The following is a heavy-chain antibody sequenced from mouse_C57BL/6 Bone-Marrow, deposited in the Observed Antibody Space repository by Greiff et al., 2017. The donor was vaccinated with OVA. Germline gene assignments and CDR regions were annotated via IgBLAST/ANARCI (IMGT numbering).Heavy chain of an antibody. CDR1: GFNITDDY. CDR3: TTREFITTVVAPG. CDR2: IDPENGDT. D-gene: IGHD1-1*01. V-gene: IGHV14-4*01. J-gene: IGHJ2*01. Sequence: VQLQQSGAELVRPGASVKLSCTASGFNITDDYMHWVKQRPEQGLEWIGWIDPENGDTEYAPKFQGKATITADTSSNTAYLQLRSLTSEDTAVYYCTTREFITTVVAPGWGQGTTLTVSS.